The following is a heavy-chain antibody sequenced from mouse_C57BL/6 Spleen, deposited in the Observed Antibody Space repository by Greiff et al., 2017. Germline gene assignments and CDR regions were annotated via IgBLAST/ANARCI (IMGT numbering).Heavy chain of an antibody. Sequence: VQLQQSGAELVRPGASVKLSCTASGFHIKDDYMHWVKQMPEQGLEWIGWIDPENGDTEYASKFQGKATITADTSSNTAYLQLSSLTSEDTAVYYCTTTRIYYGNSTYFDYWGQGTTLTVSS. D-gene: IGHD2-1*01. CDR1: GFHIKDDY. J-gene: IGHJ2*01. V-gene: IGHV14-4*01. CDR2: IDPENGDT. CDR3: TTTRIYYGNSTYFDY.